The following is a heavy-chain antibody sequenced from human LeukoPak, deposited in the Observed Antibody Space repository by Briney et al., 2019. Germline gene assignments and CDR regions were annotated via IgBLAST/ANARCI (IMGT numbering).Heavy chain of an antibody. CDR1: GYTFTDYY. CDR2: INPKSGGR. CDR3: ATGERLVPAAMWFDY. J-gene: IGHJ4*02. D-gene: IGHD2-2*01. V-gene: IGHV1-2*02. Sequence: ASVKVSCKASGYTFTDYYMHWVRQAPGQGLEWMGWINPKSGGRSYAQRFQGRVTMTRDTSISTAYTELSRLRSDDMAVYYCATGERLVPAAMWFDYWGQGTLVTVSS.